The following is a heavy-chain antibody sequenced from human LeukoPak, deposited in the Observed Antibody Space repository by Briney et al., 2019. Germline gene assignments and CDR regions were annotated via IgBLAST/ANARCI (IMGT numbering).Heavy chain of an antibody. CDR1: GYTFTSYD. Sequence: GASVKVSCKASGYTFTSYDINWVRQATGQGLEWMGWMNPNSGKTSYAQKFQGRVTMTRNTSISTAYMELSSLRSEDTAVYYCARVVVVPAARGAEYYYYYYMDVWGKGTTVTVSS. J-gene: IGHJ6*03. D-gene: IGHD2-2*01. CDR3: ARVVVVPAARGAEYYYYYYMDV. CDR2: MNPNSGKT. V-gene: IGHV1-8*01.